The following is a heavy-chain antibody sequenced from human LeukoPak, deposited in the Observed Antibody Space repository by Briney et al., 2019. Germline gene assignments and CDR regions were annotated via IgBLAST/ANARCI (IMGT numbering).Heavy chain of an antibody. J-gene: IGHJ4*02. Sequence: GGSLRLSCAASGFTFSSYSMNWVRQAPGKGLAWVSSISSSSSYVYYADSVKGRFTISRDNAKNSLYLQMNSLRAEDTAVYYCARIKGDGYNPFDYWGQGTLVTVSS. CDR1: GFTFSSYS. V-gene: IGHV3-21*01. CDR2: ISSSSSYV. CDR3: ARIKGDGYNPFDY. D-gene: IGHD5-24*01.